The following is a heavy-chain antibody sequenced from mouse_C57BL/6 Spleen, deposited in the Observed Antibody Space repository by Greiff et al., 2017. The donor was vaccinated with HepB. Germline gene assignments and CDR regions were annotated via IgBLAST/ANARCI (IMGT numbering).Heavy chain of an antibody. J-gene: IGHJ4*01. CDR3: AREYYGSSYGAMDY. D-gene: IGHD1-1*01. Sequence: QVTLKESGPGILQSSQTLSLTCSFSGFSLSTSGMGVSWIRQPSGKGLEWLAHIYWDDAKRDNPSLKSRLTISKDTSRNQVFLKITSVDTADTATYYCAREYYGSSYGAMDYWGQGTSVTVSS. CDR1: GFSLSTSGMG. V-gene: IGHV8-12*01. CDR2: IYWDDAK.